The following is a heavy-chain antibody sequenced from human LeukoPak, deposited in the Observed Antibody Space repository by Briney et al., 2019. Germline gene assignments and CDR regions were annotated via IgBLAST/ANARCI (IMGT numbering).Heavy chain of an antibody. D-gene: IGHD3-10*01. CDR1: GVSLSSYS. V-gene: IGHV4-59*01. CDR3: ARGVRYFDL. Sequence: KPSETLSLTCTVSGVSLSSYSWSWLRQPPGKGLEWIGYIYNSGSTNYNPSLKSRVTISLDTSKNQFSLKLTSVTAADTAVYYCARGVRYFDLWGRGTLVTVSS. J-gene: IGHJ2*01. CDR2: IYNSGST.